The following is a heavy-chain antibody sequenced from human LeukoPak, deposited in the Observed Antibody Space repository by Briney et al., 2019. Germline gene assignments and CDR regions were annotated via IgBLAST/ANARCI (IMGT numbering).Heavy chain of an antibody. CDR2: INEVGSDK. CDR3: ARGDDSSKIDY. Sequence: GGSLRLSCAASGFTFSSYWMSGVRQAQGKGREWVANINEVGSDKYYVDSVKGRFTISRDNAKNSLCLQLNSLRVEDTAVYYCARGDDSSKIDYWGQGILVTVSS. D-gene: IGHD6-6*01. V-gene: IGHV3-7*01. J-gene: IGHJ4*02. CDR1: GFTFSSYW.